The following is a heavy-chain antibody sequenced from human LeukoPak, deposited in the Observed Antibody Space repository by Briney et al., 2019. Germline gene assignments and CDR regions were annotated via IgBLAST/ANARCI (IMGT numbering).Heavy chain of an antibody. CDR3: ARAGELELHWDYMDV. CDR2: IRYDGSNK. J-gene: IGHJ6*03. D-gene: IGHD1-7*01. V-gene: IGHV3-30*02. Sequence: GGSLRLSCAASGFTFISYGMQWVRQAPGKGLEWVAFIRYDGSNKYYADSVKGRFTISRDNSKNTLYLQMKSLRAEDTAVYYCARAGELELHWDYMDVWGKGTTVTVSS. CDR1: GFTFISYG.